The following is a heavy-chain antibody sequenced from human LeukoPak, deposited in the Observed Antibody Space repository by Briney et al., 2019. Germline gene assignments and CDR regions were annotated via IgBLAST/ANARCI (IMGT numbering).Heavy chain of an antibody. V-gene: IGHV4-59*01. CDR1: GGSISSYY. CDR2: IYYSGST. J-gene: IGHJ4*02. D-gene: IGHD3-22*01. CDR3: ASTSPYYDSSGYYW. Sequence: SETLSLTCTVSGGSISSYYWSWIRQPPGKGLEWIGYIYYSGSTNYNPSLKSRVTISVDTSKNQFSLKLSSVTAADTAVYYCASTSPYYDSSGYYWWDQGTLVTVSS.